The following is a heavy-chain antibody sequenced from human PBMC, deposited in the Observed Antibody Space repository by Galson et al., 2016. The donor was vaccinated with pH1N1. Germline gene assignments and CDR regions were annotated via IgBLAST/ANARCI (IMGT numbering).Heavy chain of an antibody. D-gene: IGHD5-24*01. J-gene: IGHJ4*02. CDR1: GFSFSNFV. Sequence: SLRLSCAASGFSFSNFVMSWVRQAPGKGLEWVSSISGTSLSRYYTDSVKGRFTTTRDNSRNTLFLQMDSLRAEDTAVYYCAKPSGKRLQFYYFDSWGQGTLVTVSS. V-gene: IGHV3-23*01. CDR2: ISGTSLSR. CDR3: AKPSGKRLQFYYFDS.